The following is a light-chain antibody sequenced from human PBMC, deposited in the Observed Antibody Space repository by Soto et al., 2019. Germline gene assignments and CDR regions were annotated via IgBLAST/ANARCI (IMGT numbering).Light chain of an antibody. V-gene: IGKV3D-20*02. Sequence: IVLTQSPGTLSLSPWERATLSCRASQSVSNSYLAWYQQKPGQAPRLLIYGASSRATGIPDRFSGSGSGTNFTLTISSLEPEDFAVYYCQQRSNWPPTFGPGTKVDIK. J-gene: IGKJ1*01. CDR1: QSVSNSY. CDR3: QQRSNWPPT. CDR2: GAS.